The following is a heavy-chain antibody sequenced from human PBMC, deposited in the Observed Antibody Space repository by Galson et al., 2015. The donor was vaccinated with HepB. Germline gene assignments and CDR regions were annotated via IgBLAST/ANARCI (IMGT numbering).Heavy chain of an antibody. CDR2: INPNSGGT. V-gene: IGHV1-2*02. CDR3: ARARSLDFWSGYLGPFDY. Sequence: SVKVSCKASGYTFTGYDMHWVRQAPGQGLEWMGGINPNSGGTNYAQKFQGRVTMTTDTSISTAYMELSSLRSDDTAVYYCARARSLDFWSGYLGPFDYWGQGTLVTVSS. CDR1: GYTFTGYD. J-gene: IGHJ4*02. D-gene: IGHD3-3*01.